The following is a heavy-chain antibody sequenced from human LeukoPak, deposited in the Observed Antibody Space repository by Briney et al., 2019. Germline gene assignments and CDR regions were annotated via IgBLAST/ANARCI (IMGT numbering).Heavy chain of an antibody. CDR3: TPTSTDMYV. Sequence: GGSLRLSCAASGFTFSRSAMHWVRQASGKGLEWVGRIRSKANSYATAYAASVKGRFTISRDDSKNTAYLQMNSLKTEDTAVYYCTPTSTDMYVWGKGTTVTVSS. D-gene: IGHD2-2*01. J-gene: IGHJ6*03. V-gene: IGHV3-73*01. CDR2: IRSKANSYAT. CDR1: GFTFSRSA.